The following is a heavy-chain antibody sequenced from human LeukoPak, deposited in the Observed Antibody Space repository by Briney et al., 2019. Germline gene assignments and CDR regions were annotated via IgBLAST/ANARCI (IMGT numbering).Heavy chain of an antibody. Sequence: GGSLRLSCAASGFTFSSYSMNWVRQAPGKGLEWVSSISSSSSYIYYADSVKGRFTISRDNAKNSLYLQMNSLRAEDTAVYYCARTKSGWYWFDPWGQGTLVTVSS. CDR2: ISSSSSYI. V-gene: IGHV3-21*01. D-gene: IGHD6-19*01. CDR3: ARTKSGWYWFDP. J-gene: IGHJ5*02. CDR1: GFTFSSYS.